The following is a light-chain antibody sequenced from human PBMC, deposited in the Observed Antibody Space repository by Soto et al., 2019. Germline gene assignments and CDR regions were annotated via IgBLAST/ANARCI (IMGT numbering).Light chain of an antibody. V-gene: IGKV3-11*01. CDR3: QQRSNFWT. CDR1: QSVSSY. CDR2: DAS. Sequence: EIVLTQSPATLSFSPGERATLSCRASQSVSSYLAWYQQKPGQAPRLLIYDASNRATGIPARFSGSGSGTDFTLTISSLEPEDFAVYYCQQRSNFWTFGQGTKVDVK. J-gene: IGKJ1*01.